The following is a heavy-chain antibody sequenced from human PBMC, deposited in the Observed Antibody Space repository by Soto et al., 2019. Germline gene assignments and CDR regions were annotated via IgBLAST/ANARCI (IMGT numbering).Heavy chain of an antibody. D-gene: IGHD6-13*01. CDR2: INHSGST. Sequence: SETLSLTCAVYGGSFSGYYWSWIRQPPGKGLEWIGEINHSGSTNYNPSLKSRVTISVDTSKNQFSLKLSSVTAADTAVYYCAREAAGTREYWPDPWGQGTLVTVSS. CDR1: GGSFSGYY. J-gene: IGHJ5*02. V-gene: IGHV4-34*01. CDR3: AREAAGTREYWPDP.